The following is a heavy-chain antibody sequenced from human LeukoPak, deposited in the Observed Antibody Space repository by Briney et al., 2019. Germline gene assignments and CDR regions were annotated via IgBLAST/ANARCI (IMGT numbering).Heavy chain of an antibody. CDR1: GGSISSSSYY. V-gene: IGHV4-39*01. CDR2: MSYSGST. D-gene: IGHD1-1*01. J-gene: IGHJ5*02. CDR3: ARQWYNWNMDWFDP. Sequence: PSETLSLTCTVSGGSISSSSYYWGWIRQPPGKGLEWIGSMSYSGSTYYNPSLKSRVTISVEKSKKQFSLKLSSVTAADTAVYYCARQWYNWNMDWFDPWGQGTLVTVSS.